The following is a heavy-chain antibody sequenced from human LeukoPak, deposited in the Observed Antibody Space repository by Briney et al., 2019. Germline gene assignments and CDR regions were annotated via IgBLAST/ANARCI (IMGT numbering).Heavy chain of an antibody. CDR2: FDPEDGET. Sequence: ASVKVSCKVSGYTLTELSTHWVRQAPGKGLEWMGGFDPEDGETIYAQKFQGRVTMTEDTSTDTAYMELSSLRSEDTAVCYCATTDLDYDILTGYYSWGQGTLVTVSS. J-gene: IGHJ4*02. D-gene: IGHD3-9*01. V-gene: IGHV1-24*01. CDR3: ATTDLDYDILTGYYS. CDR1: GYTLTELS.